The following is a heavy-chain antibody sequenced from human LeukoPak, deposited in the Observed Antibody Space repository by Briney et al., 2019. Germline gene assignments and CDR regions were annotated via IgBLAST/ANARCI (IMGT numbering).Heavy chain of an antibody. J-gene: IGHJ4*02. Sequence: PGGTLRLSCAASGFTFSSYAMHWVRQAPGKGLEWVALISYDGSNKYYADSVKARFIISRDNSKNTVYLQMNSLRAEDTAVYYCARDADSGVVEGYYFDYWGQGTLVTVSS. V-gene: IGHV3-30*04. D-gene: IGHD1-26*01. CDR1: GFTFSSYA. CDR2: ISYDGSNK. CDR3: ARDADSGVVEGYYFDY.